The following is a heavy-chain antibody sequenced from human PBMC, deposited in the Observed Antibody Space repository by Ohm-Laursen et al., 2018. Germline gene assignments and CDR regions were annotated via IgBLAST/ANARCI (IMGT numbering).Heavy chain of an antibody. CDR3: AKGRSEVVSAALNY. CDR2: ISGSGDDT. CDR1: GFTFNTYA. J-gene: IGHJ4*02. Sequence: SLRLSCAASGFTFNTYAMNWVRQAPGKGLEWISAISGSGDDTYYTDSVKGRFTVSRDISNNTVYLHMDSLGAEDTAVYYCAKGRSEVVSAALNYWGQGTLVTVSS. D-gene: IGHD2-2*01. V-gene: IGHV3-23*01.